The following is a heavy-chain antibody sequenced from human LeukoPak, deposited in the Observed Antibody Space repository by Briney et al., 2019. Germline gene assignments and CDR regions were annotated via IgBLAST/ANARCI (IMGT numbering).Heavy chain of an antibody. Sequence: SETLSLTCTVSGGSISSYYWSWIRQPPGKGLEWIGYIYYSGSTNYNPSLKSRVTISVDTSKNQFSLKLSSVTAADTAVYYCARGVVVVAATRPRNWFDPWGQGTLVTVSS. CDR3: ARGVVVVAATRPRNWFDP. CDR1: GGSISSYY. D-gene: IGHD2-15*01. CDR2: IYYSGST. V-gene: IGHV4-59*01. J-gene: IGHJ5*02.